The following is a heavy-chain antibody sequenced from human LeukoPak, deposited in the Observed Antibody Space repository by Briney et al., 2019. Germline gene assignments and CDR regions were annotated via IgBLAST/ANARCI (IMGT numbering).Heavy chain of an antibody. V-gene: IGHV5-51*01. Sequence: GESLKISSRGSGYSFTSYCIGWVRQMPRKGREGMGRIYPGDSGTSYSPSFQGQVTISADKSISTAYLLWRSMKASDPAMYYCARQMILGYCSGGSCYDYYGMDVWGQGTTVTVSS. D-gene: IGHD2-15*01. CDR1: GYSFTSYC. CDR3: ARQMILGYCSGGSCYDYYGMDV. J-gene: IGHJ6*02. CDR2: IYPGDSGT.